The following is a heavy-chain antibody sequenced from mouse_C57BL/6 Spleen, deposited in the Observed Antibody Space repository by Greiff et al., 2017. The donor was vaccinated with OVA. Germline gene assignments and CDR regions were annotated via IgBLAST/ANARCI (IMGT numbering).Heavy chain of an antibody. CDR3: ARVYYGSRDWYVDV. CDR1: GFTFSDYG. V-gene: IGHV5-17*01. J-gene: IGHJ1*03. Sequence: EVQLVESGGGLVKPGGSLKLSCAASGFTFSDYGMHWVRQAPEKGLEWVAYISSGSSTIYYADTVKGRFTISRDNAKNTLFLHMTSLRSEDTAMYYCARVYYGSRDWYVDVWGKGTTVTVSS. CDR2: ISSGSSTI. D-gene: IGHD1-1*01.